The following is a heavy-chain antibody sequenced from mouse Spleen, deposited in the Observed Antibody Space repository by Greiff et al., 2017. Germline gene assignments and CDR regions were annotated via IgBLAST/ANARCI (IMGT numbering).Heavy chain of an antibody. D-gene: IGHD1-1*01. Sequence: DVKLVESGGGLVKPGGSLKLSCAASGFTFSSYAMSWVRQTPEKRLEWVASISSGGSTYYPDSVKGRFTISRDNARNILYLQMSSLRSEDTAMYYCARGLRSHYWGQGTTLTVSS. CDR1: GFTFSSYA. CDR2: ISSGGST. J-gene: IGHJ2*01. V-gene: IGHV5-6-5*01. CDR3: ARGLRSHY.